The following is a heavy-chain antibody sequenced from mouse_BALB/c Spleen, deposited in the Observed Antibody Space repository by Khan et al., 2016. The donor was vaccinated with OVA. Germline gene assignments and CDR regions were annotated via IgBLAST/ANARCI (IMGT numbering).Heavy chain of an antibody. V-gene: IGHV2-2*02. D-gene: IGHD2-14*01. Sequence: VQLQESGPGLVQPSQSLSITCTVSGFSLTIYGVHWVRQSPGKGLEWLGVIWSGGSTDYNAAFISRLSISKDNSKSQVFFKMNSLQANDTAIYYCARLGRYDAYWGQGTLVTVSA. CDR2: IWSGGST. CDR3: ARLGRYDAY. J-gene: IGHJ3*01. CDR1: GFSLTIYG.